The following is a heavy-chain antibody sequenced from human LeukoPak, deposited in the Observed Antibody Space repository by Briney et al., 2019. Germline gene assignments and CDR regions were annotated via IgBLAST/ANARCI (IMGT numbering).Heavy chain of an antibody. J-gene: IGHJ4*02. CDR1: GFTFSSYW. V-gene: IGHV3-7*01. CDR3: ARAYGYTSPYYFDY. Sequence: GGSLRLSCAASGFTFSSYWMSWVRQAPGKGLEWVANVKRDGGEKYYVDSLKGRLTISRDNAKNSLYLQMNSLRDEDTAVYYCARAYGYTSPYYFDYWGQGTLVTVSS. CDR2: VKRDGGEK. D-gene: IGHD6-19*01.